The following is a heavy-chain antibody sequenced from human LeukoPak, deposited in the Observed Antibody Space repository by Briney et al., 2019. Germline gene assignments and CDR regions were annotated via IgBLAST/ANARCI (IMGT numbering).Heavy chain of an antibody. CDR3: AKDLGRAVNQFAIAYFRH. CDR1: GFSFTNYA. CDR2: LSGGGTT. V-gene: IGHV3-23*01. J-gene: IGHJ1*01. D-gene: IGHD7-27*01. Sequence: PGGSLRLSCAASGFSFTNYAMNWVRQPPGKGLEWVSSLSGGGTTYNADSVKGRFTISRDISNNTLYLQMNSLRADDSAVYYCAKDLGRAVNQFAIAYFRHWGQGTLVTVSS.